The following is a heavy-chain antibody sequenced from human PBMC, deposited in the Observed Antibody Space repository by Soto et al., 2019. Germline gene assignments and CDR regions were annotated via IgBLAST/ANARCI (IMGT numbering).Heavy chain of an antibody. J-gene: IGHJ4*02. CDR3: ARRTVNIRTFYSGLKTHCFDY. CDR2: IYYSGST. D-gene: IGHD6-19*01. V-gene: IGHV4-59*08. Sequence: PSETLSLTCTVSGGYISSYYWSWIRQPPGKGLEWIGYIYYSGSTNYNPSLKSRVAISVDTSKNQFSLKLKSVTAADTAIYYCARRTVNIRTFYSGLKTHCFDYWGQGAPVTVSS. CDR1: GGYISSYY.